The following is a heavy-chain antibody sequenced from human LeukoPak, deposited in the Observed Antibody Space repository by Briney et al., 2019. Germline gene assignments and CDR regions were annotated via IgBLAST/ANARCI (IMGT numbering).Heavy chain of an antibody. CDR2: IYPGDSDT. J-gene: IGHJ4*02. V-gene: IGHV5-51*01. CDR3: ARQKIPLFYYDSSGYLMPYFDY. Sequence: GESLKISCKGSGFSFTNYWIAWVRQLPGKGLEWMGIIYPGDSDTRFSPSFQGQVTISADKSISTAYLQWSSLKASDTAMYYCARQKIPLFYYDSSGYLMPYFDYWGQGTLVSVSS. D-gene: IGHD3-22*01. CDR1: GFSFTNYW.